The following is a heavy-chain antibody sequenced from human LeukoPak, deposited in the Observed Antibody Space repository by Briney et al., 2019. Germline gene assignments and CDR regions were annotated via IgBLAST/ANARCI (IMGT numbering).Heavy chain of an antibody. D-gene: IGHD1-26*01. CDR1: GGSISSYS. CDR3: AREGIVVVYAVDI. CDR2: IYYSGST. V-gene: IGHV4-59*01. J-gene: IGHJ3*02. Sequence: SETLSLTCTVSGGSISSYSWSWIRQPPGKGLEWLGYIYYSGSTNYNPSLKSRVTISVDTSKNQFSLKLSSVTAADTAVYYCAREGIVVVYAVDIWGQGTMVTVSS.